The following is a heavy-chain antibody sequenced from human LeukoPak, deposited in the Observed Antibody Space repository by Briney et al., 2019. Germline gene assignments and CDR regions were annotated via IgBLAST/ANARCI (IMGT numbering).Heavy chain of an antibody. V-gene: IGHV4-34*01. Sequence: SETLSLTCAVYGASFSGYYWSWIRQPPGKGLEWIGEINHSGSTNYNPSLKSRVTISVDTSKNQFSLKLSSVTAADTAVYYCARVTITMVRGVIAYYYYYGMDVWGQGTTVTVSS. J-gene: IGHJ6*02. CDR1: GASFSGYY. D-gene: IGHD3-10*01. CDR3: ARVTITMVRGVIAYYYYYGMDV. CDR2: INHSGST.